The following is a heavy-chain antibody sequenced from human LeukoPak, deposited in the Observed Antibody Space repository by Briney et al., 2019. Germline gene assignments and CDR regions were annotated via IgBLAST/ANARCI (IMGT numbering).Heavy chain of an antibody. CDR3: ARDYRGYFWSGFRFDP. CDR1: GYSFTDHY. J-gene: IGHJ5*02. Sequence: ASVKVSRKASGYSFTDHYMHWVRQAPGQGLEWMGWINPNSGGTNYGQRFQGRVTMTRDTSISTVYMELSRLRSDDTAVYYCARDYRGYFWSGFRFDPWGQGTLVTVSS. V-gene: IGHV1-2*02. D-gene: IGHD3-3*01. CDR2: INPNSGGT.